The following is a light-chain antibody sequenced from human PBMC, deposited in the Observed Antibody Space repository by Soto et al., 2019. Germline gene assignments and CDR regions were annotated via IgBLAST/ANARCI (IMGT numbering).Light chain of an antibody. Sequence: IVLTQSPGTLSLSPGEGATLSCRASQSLTNTFLTWYQHKPGQAPRLLIYGVFSRATGVPDRFSSSGSGTDFTLSISRLEPEDSAVYFCQQYAFSPRTFGQGTKVEV. CDR1: QSLTNTF. J-gene: IGKJ1*01. CDR3: QQYAFSPRT. CDR2: GVF. V-gene: IGKV3-20*01.